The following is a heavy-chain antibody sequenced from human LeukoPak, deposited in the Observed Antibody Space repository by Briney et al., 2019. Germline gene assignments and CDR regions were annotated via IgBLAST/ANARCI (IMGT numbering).Heavy chain of an antibody. Sequence: SQTLSLTCTVSGGSISGGSYYWSWIRQPAGKGLEWIGRIYTSGSTNYNPSLKSRVTISVDTSKNQFSLKLSSVTAADTAVYYCARDAVRYFDWLLHQHAFDIWGQGTMVTVSS. CDR3: ARDAVRYFDWLLHQHAFDI. J-gene: IGHJ3*02. D-gene: IGHD3-9*01. V-gene: IGHV4-61*02. CDR1: GGSISGGSYY. CDR2: IYTSGST.